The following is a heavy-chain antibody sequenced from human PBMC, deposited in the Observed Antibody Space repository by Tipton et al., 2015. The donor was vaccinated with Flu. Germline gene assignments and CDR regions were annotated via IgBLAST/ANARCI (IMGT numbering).Heavy chain of an antibody. CDR2: INPNSGGT. D-gene: IGHD3-10*01. CDR3: ARDRWFGEVEDWFDP. V-gene: IGHV1-2*06. J-gene: IGHJ5*02. CDR1: GYTFTGYY. Sequence: QLVQSGAEVKKPGASVKVSCKASGYTFTGYYMHWVRQAPGQGLEWMGRINPNSGGTNYAQKFQGRVTMTRDTSISTAYMELSRLRSDDPAVYYCARDRWFGEVEDWFDPWGQGTLVTVSS.